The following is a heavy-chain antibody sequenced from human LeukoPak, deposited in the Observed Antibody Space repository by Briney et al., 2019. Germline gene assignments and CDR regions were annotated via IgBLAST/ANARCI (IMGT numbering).Heavy chain of an antibody. Sequence: GASVKVSCKASGYTFTGYYMHWVRQAPGQGLEWMGRINPNSGGTNYAQKLQGRVTMTTDTSTSTAYMELRSLRSDDTAVYYCAREKIPIAAAGTGLVDYWGQGTLVTVSS. D-gene: IGHD6-13*01. CDR3: AREKIPIAAAGTGLVDY. CDR2: INPNSGGT. J-gene: IGHJ4*02. V-gene: IGHV1-2*06. CDR1: GYTFTGYY.